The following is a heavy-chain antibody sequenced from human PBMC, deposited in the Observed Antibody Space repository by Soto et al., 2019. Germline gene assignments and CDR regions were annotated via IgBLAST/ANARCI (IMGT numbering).Heavy chain of an antibody. V-gene: IGHV2-5*01. CDR2: IYWNDDK. J-gene: IGHJ2*01. Sequence: QITLKESGPTLVKPTQTLTLTCTFSGFSLSTSGVGVGWIRQPPGKALEWLALIYWNDDKRYSPSLKSRLTITKDTSKNQVVLTMTNMDPVDTATYYCAHRPGLRDYGAPYWYFDHWGRGTLVTVSS. D-gene: IGHD4-17*01. CDR3: AHRPGLRDYGAPYWYFDH. CDR1: GFSLSTSGVG.